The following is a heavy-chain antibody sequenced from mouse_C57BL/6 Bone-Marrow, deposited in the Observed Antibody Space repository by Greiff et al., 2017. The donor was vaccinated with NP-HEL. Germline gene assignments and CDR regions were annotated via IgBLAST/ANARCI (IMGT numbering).Heavy chain of an antibody. CDR1: GYTFTSYT. V-gene: IGHV1-4*01. D-gene: IGHD2-1*01. CDR2: INPSSGYT. CDR3: AIIYYGSEEDFDY. J-gene: IGHJ2*01. Sequence: VKVQQSGAELARPGASVKMSCKASGYTFTSYTMHWVKQRPGQGLEWIGYINPSSGYTKYNQKFKDKATLTADKSSSTAYMQLSSLTSEDSAVYYCAIIYYGSEEDFDYWGQGTTLTVSS.